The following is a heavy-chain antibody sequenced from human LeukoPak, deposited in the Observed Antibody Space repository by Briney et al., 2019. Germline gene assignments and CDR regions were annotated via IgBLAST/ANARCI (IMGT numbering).Heavy chain of an antibody. J-gene: IGHJ4*02. D-gene: IGHD1/OR15-1a*01. CDR1: GFTFSSYE. V-gene: IGHV3-48*03. Sequence: GGALRLSCAASGFTFSSYEMNWVRQAPGKGVEWGSYISSSGSTIYYADSVKGRFTISRDNAKNSRYLQMNSLRAADTAVYYCARDRNKMGNDYWGQGTLVTVSS. CDR2: ISSSGSTI. CDR3: ARDRNKMGNDY.